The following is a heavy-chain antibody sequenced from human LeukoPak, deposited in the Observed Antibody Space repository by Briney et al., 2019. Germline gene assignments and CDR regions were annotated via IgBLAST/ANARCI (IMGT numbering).Heavy chain of an antibody. CDR2: ISSSSSYI. D-gene: IGHD3-22*01. Sequence: PGGSLRLSCAASGFTFSSYSMNWVRQAPGKGLEWVSSISSSSSYIYYADSVKGRFTISRDNAKNSLYLQMNSLRAEDTAVYYCARGERGKYYYDSSGYYQSAGYWGQGTLVTVSS. J-gene: IGHJ4*02. CDR1: GFTFSSYS. V-gene: IGHV3-21*01. CDR3: ARGERGKYYYDSSGYYQSAGY.